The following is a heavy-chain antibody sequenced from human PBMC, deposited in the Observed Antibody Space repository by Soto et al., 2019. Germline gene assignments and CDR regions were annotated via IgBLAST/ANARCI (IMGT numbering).Heavy chain of an antibody. CDR2: ISAYNGNR. J-gene: IGHJ6*02. D-gene: IGHD1-26*01. CDR1: GYTFSHYG. CDR3: ARGGQECSNSGCGYIYDGMDV. Sequence: VASVKVCCKASGYTFSHYGIGCVLEATGPWLEWMGWISAYNGNRHFAEGLRGRITMTTNTTTSTADMELRGLSSDDTAVYYCARGGQECSNSGCGYIYDGMDVWGQGTTVTVSS. V-gene: IGHV1-18*01.